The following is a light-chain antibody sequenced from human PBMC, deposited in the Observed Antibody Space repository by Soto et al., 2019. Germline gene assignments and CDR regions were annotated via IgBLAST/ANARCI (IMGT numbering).Light chain of an antibody. CDR3: QQSYSTPMT. J-gene: IGKJ1*01. CDR1: GGRSCW. Sequence: IQMTQSPSTLSASVVDSVTITCRGRGGRSCWVAWHQQTPGIPPMLLIYDVFALIRGVPSRFSGSGSGTDFTIIISSLQAEVFVTYYRQQSYSTPMTFGQGTKVDIK. V-gene: IGKV1-39*01. CDR2: DVF.